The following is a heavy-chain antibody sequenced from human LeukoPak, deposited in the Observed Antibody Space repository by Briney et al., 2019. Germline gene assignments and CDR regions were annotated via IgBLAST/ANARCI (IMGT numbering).Heavy chain of an antibody. CDR1: GFTFDDYA. D-gene: IGHD3-22*01. CDR3: ASLYDSSGYYSDY. V-gene: IGHV3-9*01. Sequence: GGSLRLSCAASGFTFDDYAMHWVRHAPGKGLEWVSGISWNSGSIGYAGSVKGRFTTSRDNAKNSLYLQMNSLRAEDTALYYCASLYDSSGYYSDYWGQGTLVTASS. J-gene: IGHJ4*02. CDR2: ISWNSGSI.